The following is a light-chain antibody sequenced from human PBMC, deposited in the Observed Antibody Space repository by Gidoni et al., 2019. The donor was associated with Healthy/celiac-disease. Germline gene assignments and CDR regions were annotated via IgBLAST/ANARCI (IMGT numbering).Light chain of an antibody. CDR3: QVWDSSSDHRV. CDR1: NIGSKS. Sequence: SYVLTQPPSVSVAPGQTARIPCGGNNIGSKSVHWYQQKPGPAPVLVGYDDSDRPSGIPERFSGSNYGNTATLTISRVEAGDEADYYCQVWDSSSDHRVFGGGTKLTVL. CDR2: DDS. V-gene: IGLV3-21*02. J-gene: IGLJ2*01.